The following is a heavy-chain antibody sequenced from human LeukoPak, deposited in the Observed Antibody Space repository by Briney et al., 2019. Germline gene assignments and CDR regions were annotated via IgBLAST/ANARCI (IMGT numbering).Heavy chain of an antibody. CDR3: AREAITMVRGVTDAFDI. J-gene: IGHJ3*02. V-gene: IGHV3-21*06. D-gene: IGHD3-10*01. CDR2: VSSSSRYI. CDR1: GFTFSSYS. Sequence: GGSLRLSCAASGFTFSSYSMNWVRQAPGKGLEWVSSVSSSSRYIHFADSVKGRFTISRDNAKNSLYLQMNSLRAEDTAVYYCAREAITMVRGVTDAFDIWGQGTMVTVSS.